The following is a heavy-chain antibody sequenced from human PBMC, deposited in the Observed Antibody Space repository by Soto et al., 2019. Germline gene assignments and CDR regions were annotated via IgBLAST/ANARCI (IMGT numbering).Heavy chain of an antibody. D-gene: IGHD3-22*01. V-gene: IGHV4-61*01. CDR3: ARVLWTTTIIVFDY. CDR1: GGSVSSGSYY. CDR2: IYYTGST. Sequence: SSETLSLTCTVSGGSVSSGSYYWSWIRHPPGKGLEWIGYIYYTGSTTYNPSLKSRVTTSLDTSKNQFSLKLSSVTAADTAVYYCARVLWTTTIIVFDYWGQGTLVTVSS. J-gene: IGHJ4*02.